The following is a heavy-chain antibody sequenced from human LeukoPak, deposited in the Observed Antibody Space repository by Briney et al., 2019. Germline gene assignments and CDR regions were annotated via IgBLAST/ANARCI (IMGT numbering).Heavy chain of an antibody. CDR1: GGSISSSYYY. CDR2: IFYSGNT. CDR3: AREVARMTTRQGGVVDY. V-gene: IGHV4-39*02. Sequence: PSQTLSLTCTVSGGSISSSYYYWGWIRQPPGKGLEWIATIFYSGNTYYNPSLKSRVTISVDTSKNQFSLKLSSVTAADTAMYYCAREVARMTTRQGGVVDYWGQGTLVTVSS. D-gene: IGHD1-1*01. J-gene: IGHJ4*02.